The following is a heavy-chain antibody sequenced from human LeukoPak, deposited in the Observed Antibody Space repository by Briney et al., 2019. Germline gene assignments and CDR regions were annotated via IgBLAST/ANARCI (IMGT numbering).Heavy chain of an antibody. V-gene: IGHV1-46*03. J-gene: IGHJ4*02. CDR2: INPSGGST. D-gene: IGHD3-10*01. CDR3: ASGSNYYGSGSTLDY. Sequence: ASVKVSCKASGYTFTSYYMHWVRQAPGQGLEWMGIINPSGGSTNYAQKFQGRVTMTRDTSTSTVYMELSSLRSEDTAVYYCASGSNYYGSGSTLDYWGQGTLVTVSS. CDR1: GYTFTSYY.